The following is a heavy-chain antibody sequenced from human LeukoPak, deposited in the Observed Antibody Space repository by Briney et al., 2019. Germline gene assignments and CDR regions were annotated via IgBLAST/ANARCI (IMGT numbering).Heavy chain of an antibody. D-gene: IGHD3-10*01. CDR3: ARDRSKYGMDV. J-gene: IGHJ6*02. V-gene: IGHV4-59*01. CDR1: GGSISSYY. Sequence: SETLSLTCTVSGGSISSYYWSWIRQPPGKGLEWIGYIYYSGSTNCNPSLKSRVTISVDTSKNQFSLKLSSVTAADTAVYYCARDRSKYGMDVWGQGTTVTVSS. CDR2: IYYSGST.